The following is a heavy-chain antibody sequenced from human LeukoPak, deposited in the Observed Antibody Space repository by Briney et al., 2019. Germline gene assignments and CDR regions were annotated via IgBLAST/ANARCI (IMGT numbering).Heavy chain of an antibody. J-gene: IGHJ4*02. CDR2: MNPNSGNT. CDR3: ARPQPDYGGNSD. D-gene: IGHD4-23*01. CDR1: GYTFTSYD. Sequence: GASVKVSCKASGYTFTSYDINWVRQATGQGLEWMGWMNPNSGNTGYAQKFQGRATMTRNTSISTAYMELSSLRSEDTAVYYCARPQPDYGGNSDWGQGTLVTVSS. V-gene: IGHV1-8*01.